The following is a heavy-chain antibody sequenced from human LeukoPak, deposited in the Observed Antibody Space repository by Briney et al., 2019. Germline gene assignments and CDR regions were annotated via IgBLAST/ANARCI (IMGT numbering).Heavy chain of an antibody. Sequence: GGSLRLSCAASGFTFSSYAMSWVRQAPGKGLEWVSAISGSGGSTYYADSVKGRFTISRDNSKNTLYLQMNSLRAEDTAVYYCAKGRITMLVVVTEYFQHWGQGTLVTVSS. CDR3: AKGRITMLVVVTEYFQH. CDR2: ISGSGGST. D-gene: IGHD3-22*01. CDR1: GFTFSSYA. J-gene: IGHJ1*01. V-gene: IGHV3-23*01.